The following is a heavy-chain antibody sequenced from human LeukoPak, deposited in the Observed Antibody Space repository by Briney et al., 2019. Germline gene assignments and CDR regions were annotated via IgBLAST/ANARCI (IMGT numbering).Heavy chain of an antibody. CDR3: ARDSHSSGSFDY. CDR2: IYYSGST. V-gene: IGHV4-59*12. J-gene: IGHJ4*02. CDR1: GGSISSNF. Sequence: ASETLSLTCTVSGGSISSNFWSWIRQPPGKGLEWIGYIYYSGSTNYNPSLKSRVTISVDTSKNQFSLKLNSVTAADTAVYYCARDSHSSGSFDYWGQGTLVTVSS. D-gene: IGHD6-19*01.